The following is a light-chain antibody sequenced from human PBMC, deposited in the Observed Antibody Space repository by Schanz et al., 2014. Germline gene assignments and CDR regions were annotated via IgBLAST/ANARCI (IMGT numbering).Light chain of an antibody. CDR2: GVS. J-gene: IGKJ2*01. V-gene: IGKV3-20*01. Sequence: EIVLTQSPGTLSLSPGQRATLSCRASQSVTSTYLAWYQQKPGQAPRLLIHGVSSRATGIPDRFSGSGSGTDFTLTISRLEPEDFAVYYCQHYGSSPPFAFGQGTKLEIK. CDR1: QSVTSTY. CDR3: QHYGSSPPFA.